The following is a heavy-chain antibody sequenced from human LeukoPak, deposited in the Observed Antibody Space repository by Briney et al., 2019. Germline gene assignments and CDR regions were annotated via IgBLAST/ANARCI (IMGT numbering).Heavy chain of an antibody. CDR2: IYSSGST. CDR1: GVSISSVSNY. D-gene: IGHD3-10*01. J-gene: IGHJ3*02. Sequence: SEALSLTCSVSGVSISSVSNYWGWLRQPPGTTLEWIGSIYSSGSTHYNPSLKTRVIILIHTAKNHFSLNLSSVTAADTAVYYCARSDGYGLVGIWGQGTMVTVSS. V-gene: IGHV4-39*07. CDR3: ARSDGYGLVGI.